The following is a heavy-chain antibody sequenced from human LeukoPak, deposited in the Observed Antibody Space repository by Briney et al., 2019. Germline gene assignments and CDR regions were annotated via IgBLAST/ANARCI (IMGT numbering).Heavy chain of an antibody. V-gene: IGHV3-43D*04. J-gene: IGHJ4*02. CDR2: INWDGSST. CDR1: GFSFDDYA. D-gene: IGHD6-19*01. CDR3: ARDFGSGWHYFHS. Sequence: GGSLRLSCAASGFSFDDYAMHWIRQAPGKGLEWVSLINWDGSSTSYTDSVKGQFTISRDNSKDSLYLQMNNLRTEDTALYYCARDFGSGWHYFHSWGQGTRVIVSS.